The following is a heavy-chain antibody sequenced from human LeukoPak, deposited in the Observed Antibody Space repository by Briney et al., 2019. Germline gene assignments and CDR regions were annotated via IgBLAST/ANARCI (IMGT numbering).Heavy chain of an antibody. CDR1: GGSFSGYF. CDR3: ARVSFHSGGPGP. CDR2: IYYSGST. V-gene: IGHV4-31*11. D-gene: IGHD2-15*01. Sequence: SETLSLTCAVYGGSFSGYFWNWIRQHPGKGLEWIGYIYYSGSTYYNPSLKSRVTISADTSTNQFSLNLSSVTAADTAVYYCARVSFHSGGPGPWGQGTLVTVSS. J-gene: IGHJ5*02.